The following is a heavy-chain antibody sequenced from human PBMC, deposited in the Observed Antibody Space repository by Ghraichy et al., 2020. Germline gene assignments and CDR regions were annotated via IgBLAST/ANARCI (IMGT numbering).Heavy chain of an antibody. CDR1: GYSFTSYW. CDR3: ARHDTHDYGGYYYYGMDV. D-gene: IGHD4-23*01. V-gene: IGHV5-51*01. J-gene: IGHJ6*02. CDR2: IYPGDSDT. Sequence: GGSLRLSCKGSGYSFTSYWIGWVRQMPGKGLEWMGIIYPGDSDTRYSPSFQGQVTISADKSISTAYLQWSSLKASDTAMYYCARHDTHDYGGYYYYGMDVWGQGTTVTVSS.